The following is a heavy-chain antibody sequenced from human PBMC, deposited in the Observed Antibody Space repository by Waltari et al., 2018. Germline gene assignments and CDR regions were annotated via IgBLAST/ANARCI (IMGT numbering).Heavy chain of an antibody. Sequence: QVQLQQWGAGLLKPSETLSLTCAVYGGSFSGYYWSWIRQPPGKGLEWIGEINHSGSTNYNPSLKSRITISVDTYKSQFSLKLSSVTAADTAVYYCARDRGLRRLSTFEIWGQGTMVTVSS. J-gene: IGHJ3*02. V-gene: IGHV4-34*01. CDR3: ARDRGLRRLSTFEI. CDR1: GGSFSGYY. CDR2: INHSGST. D-gene: IGHD3-16*02.